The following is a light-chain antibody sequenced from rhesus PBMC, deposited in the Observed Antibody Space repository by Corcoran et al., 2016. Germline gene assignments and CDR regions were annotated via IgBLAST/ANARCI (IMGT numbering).Light chain of an antibody. Sequence: DIQMTQSPSSLSASVGDRVTITCRASQGITNDLAWYQQKPGKTSKLLIYEASSLQSGIPSRFSGSGSGTDFTLTISSLQSEDFATYSCQNSYTTPYSFGQGPKVEIK. CDR2: EAS. CDR3: QNSYTTPYS. CDR1: QGITND. V-gene: IGKV1-33*02. J-gene: IGKJ2*01.